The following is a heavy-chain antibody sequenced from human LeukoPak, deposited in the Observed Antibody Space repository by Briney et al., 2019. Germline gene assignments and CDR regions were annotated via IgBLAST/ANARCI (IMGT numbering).Heavy chain of an antibody. CDR2: TSFDGSNK. V-gene: IGHV3-30*03. D-gene: IGHD1-26*01. CDR1: GFTFSGYG. CDR3: ATERGVGAPNWFDP. J-gene: IGHJ5*02. Sequence: PGGSLRLSCAASGFTFSGYGMHWVRQAPGKGLEWVAVTSFDGSNKYYADSVQGRFTISRDNSKNTLYLQMNSLRAKDAAVYYCATERGVGAPNWFDPWGQGTLVTVSS.